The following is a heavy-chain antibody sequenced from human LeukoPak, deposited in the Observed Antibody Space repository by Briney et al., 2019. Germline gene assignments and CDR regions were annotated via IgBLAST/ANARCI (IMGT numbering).Heavy chain of an antibody. CDR3: ARVATIFGVVDY. CDR2: IYYSGST. D-gene: IGHD3-3*01. CDR1: GSSISSSSYY. V-gene: IGHV4-39*07. Sequence: SETLSLTCTVSGSSISSSSYYWGWIRQPPGKGLEWIGSIYYSGSTYYNPSLKSRVTISVDTSKNQFSLKLSSVTAADTAVYYCARVATIFGVVDYWGQGTLVTVSS. J-gene: IGHJ4*02.